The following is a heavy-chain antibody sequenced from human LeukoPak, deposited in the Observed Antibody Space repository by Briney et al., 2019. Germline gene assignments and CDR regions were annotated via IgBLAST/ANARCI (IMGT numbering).Heavy chain of an antibody. CDR2: INHGGST. CDR3: ARDGYSTPDV. Sequence: SETLSLTCAVYGGSFSDYYWSWIRQPPGKGLEWTGEINHGGSTNYNPSLKSRVTLSVDTSKNRFSLKLTSVTAADTAVYYCARDGYSTPDVWGQGTTVTVSS. V-gene: IGHV4-34*01. CDR1: GGSFSDYY. J-gene: IGHJ6*02. D-gene: IGHD6-13*01.